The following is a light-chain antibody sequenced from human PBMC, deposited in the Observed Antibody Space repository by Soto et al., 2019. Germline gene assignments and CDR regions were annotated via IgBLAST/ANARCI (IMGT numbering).Light chain of an antibody. CDR3: QQYYSTLALT. Sequence: DIVMTQSPDSLAVSLGERATINCKSSQSVLYSSNNKNYLAWYQQKPGQPPKLLIYWASTRESGFPDRFSGSGSVTDFTLTISSLQAEDVAVYYCQQYYSTLALTFGGGTKVEIK. CDR1: QSVLYSSNNKNY. V-gene: IGKV4-1*01. J-gene: IGKJ4*01. CDR2: WAS.